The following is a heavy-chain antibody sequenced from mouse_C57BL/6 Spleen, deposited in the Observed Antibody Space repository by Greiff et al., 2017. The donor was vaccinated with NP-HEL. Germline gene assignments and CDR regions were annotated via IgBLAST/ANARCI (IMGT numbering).Heavy chain of an antibody. CDR1: GYSFTGYY. CDR2: INPSTGGT. J-gene: IGHJ4*01. Sequence: VQLQQSGPELVKPGASVKISCKASGYSFTGYYMNWVKQSPEKSLEWIGEINPSTGGTTYNQKFKAKATLTVDKSSSTAYMQLKSLTSEDSAVYYCARLANLYAMDYWGQGTSVTVSS. D-gene: IGHD1-2*01. CDR3: ARLANLYAMDY. V-gene: IGHV1-42*01.